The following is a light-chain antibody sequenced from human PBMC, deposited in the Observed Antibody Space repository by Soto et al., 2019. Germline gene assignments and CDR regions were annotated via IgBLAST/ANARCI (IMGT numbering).Light chain of an antibody. V-gene: IGKV3-15*01. CDR3: QQYNNWPPLT. J-gene: IGKJ4*01. CDR2: GAS. Sequence: ETVLTQSPGTLSLSPGERATLSCRASQSVSSYLAWYQQKPGQAPRLLIYGASTRATGIPARFSGSGSGTEFTLTISSLQSENFAVYYCQQYNNWPPLTFGGGTKVDIK. CDR1: QSVSSY.